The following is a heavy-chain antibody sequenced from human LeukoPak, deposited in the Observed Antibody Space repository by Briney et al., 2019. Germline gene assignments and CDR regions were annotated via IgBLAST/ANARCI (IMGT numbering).Heavy chain of an antibody. D-gene: IGHD5-12*01. CDR1: GFTFSSYG. J-gene: IGHJ1*01. Sequence: GRSLRLSCAASGFTFSSYGMHWVRQAPGKGLEWEAVISYDGSNKYYADSVKGRFTISRDNSKNTLYLQMNSLRAEDTAVYYCAKEGYAEYFQHWGQGTLVTVSS. V-gene: IGHV3-30*18. CDR2: ISYDGSNK. CDR3: AKEGYAEYFQH.